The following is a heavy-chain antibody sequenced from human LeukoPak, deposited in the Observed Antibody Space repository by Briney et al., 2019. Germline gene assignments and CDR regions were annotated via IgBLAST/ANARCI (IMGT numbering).Heavy chain of an antibody. CDR3: ATYSSGWNPLFY. V-gene: IGHV1-18*01. Sequence: GASVKVSCTASGYAFTSYGISWVRQAPGQGLEWMGWISAYNGNTNYAQKLQGRVTMTTDTSTGTAYMELRSLRSDDTAVYYCATYSSGWNPLFYWGQGTLVTVSS. CDR1: GYAFTSYG. J-gene: IGHJ4*02. CDR2: ISAYNGNT. D-gene: IGHD6-19*01.